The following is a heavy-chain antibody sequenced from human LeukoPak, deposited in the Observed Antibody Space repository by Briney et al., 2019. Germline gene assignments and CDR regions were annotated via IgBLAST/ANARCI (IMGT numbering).Heavy chain of an antibody. CDR1: GFTFRSFG. Sequence: GGSLRLSCAGSGFTFRSFGMHWVRQAPGKGLEWVAVISHDGSYEYYADSMKGRFTISRDTSKNTLYLQMNSLRAEDTAVYYCAKDGLWFGDLTYFDYWGQGVLVTVSS. CDR2: ISHDGSYE. V-gene: IGHV3-30*18. D-gene: IGHD3-10*01. J-gene: IGHJ4*02. CDR3: AKDGLWFGDLTYFDY.